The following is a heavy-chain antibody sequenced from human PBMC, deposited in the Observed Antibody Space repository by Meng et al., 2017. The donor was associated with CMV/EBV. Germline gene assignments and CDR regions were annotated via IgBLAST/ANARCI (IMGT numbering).Heavy chain of an antibody. CDR1: GFTFSSYW. V-gene: IGHV3-74*01. CDR2: INSDGSST. Sequence: GESLKISCAASGFTFSSYWMHWVRQAPGKGLVWVSRINSDGSSTSYADSVKGRFTISRDNAKNTLYLQMNSLRAEDTAVYYCARSIAARQRWFDPWGQGTTVTVSS. D-gene: IGHD6-6*01. J-gene: IGHJ5*02. CDR3: ARSIAARQRWFDP.